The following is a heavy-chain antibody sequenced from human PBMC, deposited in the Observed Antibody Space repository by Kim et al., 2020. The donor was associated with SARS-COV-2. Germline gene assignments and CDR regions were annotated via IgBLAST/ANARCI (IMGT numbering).Heavy chain of an antibody. CDR2: IIPVLHMS. Sequence: SVKVSCKASGGTFANSAVNWVRQAPGQGLEWMGRIIPVLHMSDHQQRFQDRVTFTADTSTNTVHMELSGLGYEDTAVYFCARGSMATAGYYFDSWGQGT. CDR1: GGTFANSA. J-gene: IGHJ4*02. CDR3: ARGSMATAGYYFDS. D-gene: IGHD5-18*01. V-gene: IGHV1-69*04.